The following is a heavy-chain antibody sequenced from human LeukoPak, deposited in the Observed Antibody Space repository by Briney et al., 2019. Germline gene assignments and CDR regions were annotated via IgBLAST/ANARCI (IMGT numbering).Heavy chain of an antibody. J-gene: IGHJ6*02. V-gene: IGHV3-30-3*01. D-gene: IGHD2-2*01. Sequence: PGGSLRLSCAASGFTFSSYAMHWVRQAPGKGLEGVAVISYDGSNKYYADSVKGRFTISRDNSKNTLYLQMNSLRAEDTAVYYCARDQSRDIVVVPADYYYYYGMDVWGQGTTVTVSS. CDR3: ARDQSRDIVVVPADYYYYYGMDV. CDR1: GFTFSSYA. CDR2: ISYDGSNK.